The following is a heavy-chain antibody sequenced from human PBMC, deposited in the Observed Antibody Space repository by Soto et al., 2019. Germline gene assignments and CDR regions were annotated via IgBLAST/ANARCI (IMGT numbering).Heavy chain of an antibody. V-gene: IGHV4-61*01. CDR2: IYYSGST. CDR3: ARGWNSPRSTSGMDV. CDR1: GGSVSSGSYY. Sequence: SLTCTVSGGSVSSGSYYWSWIRQPPGKGLEWIGYIYYSGSTNYNPSLKSRVTISVDTSKNQFSLKLSSVTAADTAVYYCARGWNSPRSTSGMDVWGQGTTVTVSS. J-gene: IGHJ6*02. D-gene: IGHD1-7*01.